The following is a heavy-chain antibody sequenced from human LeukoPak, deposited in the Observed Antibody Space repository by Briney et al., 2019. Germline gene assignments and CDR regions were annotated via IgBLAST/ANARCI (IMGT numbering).Heavy chain of an antibody. CDR1: GFTFSNAW. CDR3: TTGRCSGGSCYSGCY. J-gene: IGHJ4*02. V-gene: IGHV3-15*01. D-gene: IGHD2-15*01. CDR2: IKSKTDGGTT. Sequence: PGGSLRLSCAASGFTFSNAWMSWVRQAPGKGLKWVGRIKSKTDGGTTDYAAPVKGRFTISRDDSKNTLYLQMNSLKTEDTAVYYCTTGRCSGGSCYSGCYWGQGTLVTVSS.